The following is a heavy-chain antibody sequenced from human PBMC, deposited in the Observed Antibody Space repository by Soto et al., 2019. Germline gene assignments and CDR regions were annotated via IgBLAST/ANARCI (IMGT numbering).Heavy chain of an antibody. J-gene: IGHJ4*02. CDR3: AGAAAGGPGQFDY. V-gene: IGHV1-69*01. Sequence: QVQLVQSGAEVKKPGSSVKVSCKASGGTFSSYAISWVRQAPGQGLEWMGGIIPLFGTANYAEKFQGRVTITADESTSNAYMELRSLRSEETAVYYCAGAAAGGPGQFDYCGQGSMVTGSS. CDR2: IIPLFGTA. CDR1: GGTFSSYA. D-gene: IGHD6-13*01.